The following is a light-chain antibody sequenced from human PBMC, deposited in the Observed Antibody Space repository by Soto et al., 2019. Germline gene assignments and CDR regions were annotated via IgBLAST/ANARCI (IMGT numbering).Light chain of an antibody. CDR2: GAS. J-gene: IGKJ2*01. V-gene: IGKV3-20*01. CDR3: QQYGSSPLMYT. CDR1: QSVSSSY. Sequence: EIVLTQSPGPLSLSPGERATLSCRASQSVSSSYLAWYQQKPGPAPRLLIYGASSRATGIPDRFSGSGSGTAFTLTVSRLEPEDFAVYYCQQYGSSPLMYTFGQGTKLEIK.